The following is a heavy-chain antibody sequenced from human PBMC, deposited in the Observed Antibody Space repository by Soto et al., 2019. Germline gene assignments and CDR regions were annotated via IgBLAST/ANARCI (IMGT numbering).Heavy chain of an antibody. D-gene: IGHD5-18*01. J-gene: IGHJ5*02. CDR2: IYYSGST. CDR3: ARDRGYSNWFDP. V-gene: IGHV4-59*01. Sequence: SETLSLTCTVSGGSITNYYWSWIRQPPGKGLEWIGYIYYSGSTNYNPSLRSRLTISVDTSKNQFSLRLSSVTAADTAVYYCARDRGYSNWFDPWGQGTLVTVSS. CDR1: GGSITNYY.